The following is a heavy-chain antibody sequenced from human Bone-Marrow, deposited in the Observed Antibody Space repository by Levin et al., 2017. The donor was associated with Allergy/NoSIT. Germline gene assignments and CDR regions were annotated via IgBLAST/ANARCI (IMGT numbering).Heavy chain of an antibody. CDR1: GITFSSSW. J-gene: IGHJ4*02. CDR2: INTDGSIT. Sequence: HGESLKISCVASGITFSSSWMHWVRQAPGKGLVWVSRINTDGSITTYADSVKGRFTISRDNARNTLYLQMNSLRAEDTAVYYCARDWNGAYDYWGQGALVTVSS. V-gene: IGHV3-74*01. CDR3: ARDWNGAYDY. D-gene: IGHD4-17*01.